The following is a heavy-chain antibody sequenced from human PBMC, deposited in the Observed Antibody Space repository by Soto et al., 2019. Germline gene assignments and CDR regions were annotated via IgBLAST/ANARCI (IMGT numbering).Heavy chain of an antibody. V-gene: IGHV1-69*08. D-gene: IGHD3-9*01. CDR1: GGTFSSYT. CDR2: VIPILGIA. CDR3: ARDNDILTGYPFDY. J-gene: IGHJ4*02. Sequence: QVQLVQSGAEVKKPGSSVKVSCKASGGTFSSYTISWVRQAPGQGREWMGRVIPILGIANYAQKFQGRVTIAVDKSTSAAYMELSSLRSEDTAVYYCARDNDILTGYPFDYWGQGTLVTVSS.